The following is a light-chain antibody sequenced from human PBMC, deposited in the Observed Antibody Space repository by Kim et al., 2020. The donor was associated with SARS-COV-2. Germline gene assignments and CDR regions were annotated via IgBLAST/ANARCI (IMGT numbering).Light chain of an antibody. V-gene: IGLV2-14*01. Sequence: QSALTQPPSVSGSPGQSITISCTGTSSDVGGYNYVSWYQQHPGKAPKLMIYDVSKRPSGISNRFSGSKSGNTASLTISGLQAEDEADYYCSSYTSRSTVVFGGGTKLTVL. CDR1: SSDVGGYNY. CDR2: DVS. J-gene: IGLJ2*01. CDR3: SSYTSRSTVV.